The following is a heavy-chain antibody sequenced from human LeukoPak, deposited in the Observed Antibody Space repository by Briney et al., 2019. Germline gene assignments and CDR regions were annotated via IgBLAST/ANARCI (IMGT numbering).Heavy chain of an antibody. D-gene: IGHD3-10*01. CDR3: ARYYGSGSRTRFDP. Sequence: PSETLSLTCTVSGGSISSYYWSWIRQPPGKGLEWIGYIYYSGSTNYNPSLKSRVTISVDTSKNQFSLKLSSVTAADTAVYYCARYYGSGSRTRFDPWGQGTLVTVSS. J-gene: IGHJ5*02. CDR1: GGSISSYY. V-gene: IGHV4-59*08. CDR2: IYYSGST.